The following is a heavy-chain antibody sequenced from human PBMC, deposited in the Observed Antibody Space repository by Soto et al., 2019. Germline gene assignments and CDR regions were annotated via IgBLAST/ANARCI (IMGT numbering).Heavy chain of an antibody. Sequence: QVQLVQSGAEVKKPGASVKVSCKASGYTFTSYGISWVRQAPGQGLEWMGWLSAYNGNTNYAQKLQGRVTMTTDTPTSTAIMELRSLRTADTAVYYCGASLRVGYVLAGESDWGQGTLVTVSS. CDR3: GASLRVGYVLAGESD. D-gene: IGHD3-10*02. CDR2: LSAYNGNT. J-gene: IGHJ4*01. V-gene: IGHV1-18*01. CDR1: GYTFTSYG.